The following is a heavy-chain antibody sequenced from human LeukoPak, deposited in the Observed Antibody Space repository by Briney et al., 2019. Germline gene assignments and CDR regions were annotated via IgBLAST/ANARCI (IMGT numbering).Heavy chain of an antibody. CDR2: ISDSGGST. J-gene: IGHJ6*02. CDR1: GFPFSSYA. Sequence: GGSLRLSCSASGFPFSSYATHWVRQAPGKGLEYVSAISDSGGSTYYADSVKGRFTISRDNSKNTLYLQMSSLRAEDTAVYFCVRGYSFGPYGMDVWGQGTTVTVSS. D-gene: IGHD2-15*01. CDR3: VRGYSFGPYGMDV. V-gene: IGHV3-64D*09.